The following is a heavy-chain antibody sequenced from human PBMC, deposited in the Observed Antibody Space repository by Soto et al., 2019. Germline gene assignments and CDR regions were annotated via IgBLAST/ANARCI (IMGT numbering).Heavy chain of an antibody. CDR3: AREVVPAAMSWFDP. V-gene: IGHV1-69*13. CDR2: IIPIFGTA. CDR1: GGTFSSYA. J-gene: IGHJ5*02. Sequence: SVKVSCKASGGTFSSYAISWVRQAPGQGLEWMGGIIPIFGTANYAQKFQGRVTITADESTSTAYMELSSLRSEDTAVYYCAREVVPAAMSWFDPWGQGTLVTVSS. D-gene: IGHD2-2*01.